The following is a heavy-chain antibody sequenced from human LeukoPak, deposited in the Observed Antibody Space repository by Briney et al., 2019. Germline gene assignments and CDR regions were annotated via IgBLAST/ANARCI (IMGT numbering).Heavy chain of an antibody. CDR3: AREEGDSSGYSVSSWFDP. CDR2: INPNSGGT. Sequence: ASVKVSCKASGYTFTGYYMHWVRQAPGQGLEWMGCINPNSGGTNYAQKFQGRVTITRDTSISTAYMELSRLRSDDTAVYYCAREEGDSSGYSVSSWFDPWGQGTLVTVSS. V-gene: IGHV1-2*02. J-gene: IGHJ5*02. CDR1: GYTFTGYY. D-gene: IGHD3-22*01.